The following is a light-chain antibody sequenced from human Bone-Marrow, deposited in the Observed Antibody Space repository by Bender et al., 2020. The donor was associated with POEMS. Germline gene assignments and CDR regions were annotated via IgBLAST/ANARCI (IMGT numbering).Light chain of an antibody. J-gene: IGLJ3*02. Sequence: SYVLTQAPSVSVAPGMTARVICGGNNIGAKSVQWYQQKPGQAPLLVVLDDRDRPSGVPDRFSGSRSGTSASLAISGLQSEDEADYYCAVWDDSLNGWVFGGGTKLTVL. CDR1: NIGAKS. V-gene: IGLV3-21*03. CDR2: DDR. CDR3: AVWDDSLNGWV.